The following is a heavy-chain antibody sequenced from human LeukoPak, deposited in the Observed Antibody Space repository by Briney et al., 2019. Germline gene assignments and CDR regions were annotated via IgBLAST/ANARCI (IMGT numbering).Heavy chain of an antibody. CDR2: IYTSGST. D-gene: IGHD5-12*01. V-gene: IGHV4-4*09. CDR1: GDSSSNYY. Sequence: PSETLSLTCSVSGDSSSNYYWSWFRQPPGKGLESIGLIYTSGSTNYNPSLKGRVTMSVDTSNSQFSLNLNSVTAADTAVYFCARGSGWLPSNWGPGTLVTVSS. J-gene: IGHJ4*02. CDR3: ARGSGWLPSN.